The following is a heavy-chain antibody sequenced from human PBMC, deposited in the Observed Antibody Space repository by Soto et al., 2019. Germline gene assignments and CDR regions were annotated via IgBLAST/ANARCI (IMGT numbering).Heavy chain of an antibody. Sequence: GGSLRLSCAESGFTFSSYGMHWVRQAPGKGLEWVAVIWYDGSNKYYADSVKGRFTISRDNSKNTLSLQMNSLRAEDTAVYYCARHSYGFDYWGQGTLVTVSS. CDR2: IWYDGSNK. V-gene: IGHV3-33*01. D-gene: IGHD5-18*01. CDR3: ARHSYGFDY. J-gene: IGHJ4*02. CDR1: GFTFSSYG.